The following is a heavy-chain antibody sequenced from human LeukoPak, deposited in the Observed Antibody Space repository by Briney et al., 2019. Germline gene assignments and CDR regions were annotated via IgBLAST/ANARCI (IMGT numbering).Heavy chain of an antibody. J-gene: IGHJ4*02. CDR1: GYTFTGYY. V-gene: IGHV1-2*02. Sequence: EASVKVSCKASGYTFTGYYMHWVRQAPGQGLEWMGWINPNSGGTNYAQKFQGRVTMTRDTSISTAYMELSRLRSEDTAVYYCARAYGDSPFDYWGQGTLVTVSS. CDR3: ARAYGDSPFDY. D-gene: IGHD4-17*01. CDR2: INPNSGGT.